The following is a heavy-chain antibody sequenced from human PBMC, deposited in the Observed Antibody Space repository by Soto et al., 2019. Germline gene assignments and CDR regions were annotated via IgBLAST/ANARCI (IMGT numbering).Heavy chain of an antibody. Sequence: GGSLRLSCAASGFTFSSYAMSWVRQAPGKGLEWVSAISGSGGSTYYADSVKGRFTISRDNSKNTLYLQMNSLRAEDTAVYYCAKLGGGNSEVFGSDYWGQGTLVTVSS. V-gene: IGHV3-23*01. J-gene: IGHJ4*02. D-gene: IGHD2-21*02. CDR3: AKLGGGNSEVFGSDY. CDR2: ISGSGGST. CDR1: GFTFSSYA.